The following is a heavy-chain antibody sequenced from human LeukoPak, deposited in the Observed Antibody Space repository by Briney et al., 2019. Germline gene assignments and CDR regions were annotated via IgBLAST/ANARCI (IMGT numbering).Heavy chain of an antibody. D-gene: IGHD1-1*01. CDR2: IRSNGDTT. Sequence: GGSLRLSCAVSGFTFSSYVMHWVRQDPGKGLEWVSTIRSNGDTTYNADSVKGRFTISRDNSKNTLYLELNSLRVEDTATFYCAKGQELDDGVFDSWGQGTMVTVSS. V-gene: IGHV3-23*01. J-gene: IGHJ4*02. CDR3: AKGQELDDGVFDS. CDR1: GFTFSSYV.